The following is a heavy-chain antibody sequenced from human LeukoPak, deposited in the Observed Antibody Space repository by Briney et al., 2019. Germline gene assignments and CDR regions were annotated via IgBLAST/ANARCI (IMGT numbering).Heavy chain of an antibody. CDR3: AREGGSGWSLDY. D-gene: IGHD6-19*01. CDR1: GFTFSSYS. Sequence: GGSLRLSCAASGFTFSSYSMNWVRQAPGKGLEWVSSISSSSSYIYYADSVKGRFTISRDNAKNSPYLQMNSLRAEDTAVYYCAREGGSGWSLDYWGQGTLVTVSS. CDR2: ISSSSSYI. J-gene: IGHJ4*02. V-gene: IGHV3-21*01.